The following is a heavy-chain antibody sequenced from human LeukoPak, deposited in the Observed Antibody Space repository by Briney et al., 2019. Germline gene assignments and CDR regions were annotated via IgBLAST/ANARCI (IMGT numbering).Heavy chain of an antibody. D-gene: IGHD4-17*01. V-gene: IGHV1-69*05. CDR1: GGTFSSYA. CDR3: ATASTVTTERGSIVRAFDI. Sequence: GASVKVSCKASGGTFSSYAISWVRQAPGQGLEWMGRIIPIFGTANYAQKFQGRVTITTDESTSTAYMELSSLRSEDTAVYYCATASTVTTERGSIVRAFDIWGQGTMVTVSS. J-gene: IGHJ3*02. CDR2: IIPIFGTA.